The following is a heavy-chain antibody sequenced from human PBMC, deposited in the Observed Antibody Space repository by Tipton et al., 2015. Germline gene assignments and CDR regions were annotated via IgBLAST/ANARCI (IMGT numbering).Heavy chain of an antibody. CDR1: GYSISSGYY. J-gene: IGHJ4*01. CDR2: IFHRGGT. D-gene: IGHD2/OR15-2a*01. Sequence: LRLSCDVSGYSISSGYYWGWIRQPPGKGLEWIGSIFHRGGTNYNPSPGSRATPALDTPKNQFSLTLISATAADTALYYCARGDDSTSMATGFDYWGRGALVTVSS. V-gene: IGHV4-38-2*01. CDR3: ARGDDSTSMATGFDY.